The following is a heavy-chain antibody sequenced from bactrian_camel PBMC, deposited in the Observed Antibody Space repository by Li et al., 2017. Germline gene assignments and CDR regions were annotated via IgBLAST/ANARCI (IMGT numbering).Heavy chain of an antibody. CDR2: ISRDSGTT. CDR3: VRRGMGWVHLADFGY. D-gene: IGHD5*01. J-gene: IGHJ6*01. V-gene: IGHV3S40*01. CDR1: GFTFSSRA. Sequence: VQLVESGGGLVQPGGSLTLSCAASGFTFSSRALYWVRQAPGKGLDWVSVISRDSGTTYYADSVKGRFTISRDNAKNTVYLQMNSLKPEDTAVYYCVRRGMGWVHLADFGYWGQGTQVTVS.